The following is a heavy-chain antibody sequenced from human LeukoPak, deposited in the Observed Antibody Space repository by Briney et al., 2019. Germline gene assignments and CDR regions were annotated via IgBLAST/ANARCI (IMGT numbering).Heavy chain of an antibody. V-gene: IGHV3-33*01. CDR1: GFTFSSYG. D-gene: IGHD3-22*01. Sequence: GGSLRLSCAASGFTFSSYGMHWVRQAPGKGLEWVAVIWYDGSNKYYADSVKGRFTISRDNSKNTLYLQMNSLKTEDTAVYYCTTASYYDSSGYYYRAFDIWGQGTMVTVSS. J-gene: IGHJ3*02. CDR3: TTASYYDSSGYYYRAFDI. CDR2: IWYDGSNK.